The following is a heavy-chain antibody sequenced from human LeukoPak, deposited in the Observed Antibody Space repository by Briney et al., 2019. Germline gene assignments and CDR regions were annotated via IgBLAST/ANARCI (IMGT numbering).Heavy chain of an antibody. V-gene: IGHV3-11*01. D-gene: IGHD3-10*01. J-gene: IGHJ6*03. CDR3: ARSSSAWFGELSINPHYYYYMDV. Sequence: PGGSLRLSCAASGFTFSDYYMSWIRQAPGKGLEWVSYISSSGSTIYYADSVKGRFTISRDNAKNSLYLQMNSLRAEDTAVYYCARSSSAWFGELSINPHYYYYMDVWGKGTTVTISS. CDR1: GFTFSDYY. CDR2: ISSSGSTI.